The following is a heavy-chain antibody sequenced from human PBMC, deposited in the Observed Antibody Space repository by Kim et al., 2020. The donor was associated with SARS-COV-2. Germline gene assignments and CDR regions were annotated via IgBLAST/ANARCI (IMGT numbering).Heavy chain of an antibody. CDR3: ARVGNWGQWLDPYYFDY. V-gene: IGHV6-1*01. CDR2: TYYRSKWYN. CDR1: GDSVSSNSAA. J-gene: IGHJ4*02. Sequence: SQTLSLTCAISGDSVSSNSAAWNWIRQSPSRGLEWLGRTYYRSKWYNDYAVSVKSRITINPDTSKNQFSLQLNSVTPEDTAVYYCARVGNWGQWLDPYYFDYWGQGTMVTVSS. D-gene: IGHD6-19*01.